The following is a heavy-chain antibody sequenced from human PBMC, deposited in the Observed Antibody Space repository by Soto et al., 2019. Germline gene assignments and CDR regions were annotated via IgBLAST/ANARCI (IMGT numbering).Heavy chain of an antibody. V-gene: IGHV3-66*01. Sequence: GGSLRLSCAASGFTVSSNYMSWVRQAPGKGLEWVSVIYSGGSTYYADSVKGRFTISRDNSKNTLYLQMNSLRAEDTAVYYCARDSTAAGLYYFDYWGQGTLVTVSS. CDR1: GFTVSSNY. CDR2: IYSGGST. CDR3: ARDSTAAGLYYFDY. J-gene: IGHJ4*02. D-gene: IGHD6-13*01.